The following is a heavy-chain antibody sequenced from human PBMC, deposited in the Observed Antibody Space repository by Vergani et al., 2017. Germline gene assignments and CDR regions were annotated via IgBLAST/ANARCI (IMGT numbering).Heavy chain of an antibody. V-gene: IGHV3-15*01. CDR2: IKSKTDGGTT. J-gene: IGHJ4*02. D-gene: IGHD2-2*01. CDR3: TRDPLVVVPAAILDY. Sequence: EVQLVESGGGLVKLGGSLRLSCAASGFTFRNAWMSWVRQAPGKGLEWVGRIKSKTDGGTTDYAAPVKGRYTISRDDSKNTLYLQMNSLKTEDTAVYYCTRDPLVVVPAAILDYWGQGTLVTVSS. CDR1: GFTFRNAW.